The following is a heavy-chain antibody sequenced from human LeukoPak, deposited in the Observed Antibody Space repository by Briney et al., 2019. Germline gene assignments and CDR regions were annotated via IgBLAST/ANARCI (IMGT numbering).Heavy chain of an antibody. J-gene: IGHJ4*02. Sequence: GGSLRLSRAASGFTFSSYSMNWVRLAPGKGLEWVSFISGSSSYIYYADSVKGRFTISRDNAKNSLYLQMDSLRAEDTAVYYCASGYVSSGYYYNYWSQGTLVTVSS. V-gene: IGHV3-21*01. CDR1: GFTFSSYS. CDR3: ASGYVSSGYYYNY. CDR2: ISGSSSYI. D-gene: IGHD3-22*01.